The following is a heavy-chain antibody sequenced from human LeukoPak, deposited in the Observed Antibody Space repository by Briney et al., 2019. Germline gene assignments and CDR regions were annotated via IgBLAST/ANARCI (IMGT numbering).Heavy chain of an antibody. D-gene: IGHD2-2*01. CDR1: GFSFSNYA. CDR3: AKAVVIVPTATPFDY. CDR2: ISGRGANT. Sequence: GGSLRLSCAASGFSFSNYAMSWVRPAPGKGLEWVSAISGRGANTYYADSVKGRFTISRDNSKNTLYMQMNSLRAEDTAVYYCAKAVVIVPTATPFDYWGQGTLVTVSS. J-gene: IGHJ4*02. V-gene: IGHV3-23*01.